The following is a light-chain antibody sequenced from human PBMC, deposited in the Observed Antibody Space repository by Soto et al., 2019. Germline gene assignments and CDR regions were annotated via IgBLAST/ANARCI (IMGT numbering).Light chain of an antibody. V-gene: IGKV1-5*01. Sequence: DIQMTQSPSTLSASVGDRVTITCRASQTISFSLAWYQQKPGKAPKLLIYDASTLQSGVPSRFSGSESGTEFMLAISGLQPDDFAPYYCQQYHGYALTFGQGTKVEI. J-gene: IGKJ1*01. CDR1: QTISFS. CDR2: DAS. CDR3: QQYHGYALT.